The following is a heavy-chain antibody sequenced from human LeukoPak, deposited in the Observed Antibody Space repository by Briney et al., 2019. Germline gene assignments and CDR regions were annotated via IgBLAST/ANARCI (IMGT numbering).Heavy chain of an antibody. CDR3: ATHDPSYDSSGYYYNY. CDR1: GFNFRTYA. V-gene: IGHV3-23*01. J-gene: IGHJ4*02. Sequence: GGSLRLSCAASGFNFRTYAMSWVRQAPGKGLEWVSAISGSGGSTYYADSVKGRFTISRDNSKNTLYLQMNSLRAEDTAVYYCATHDPSYDSSGYYYNYWGQGTLVTVSS. D-gene: IGHD3-22*01. CDR2: ISGSGGST.